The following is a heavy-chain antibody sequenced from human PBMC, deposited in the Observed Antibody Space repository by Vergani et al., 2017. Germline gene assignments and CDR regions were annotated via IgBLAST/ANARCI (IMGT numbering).Heavy chain of an antibody. J-gene: IGHJ3*02. D-gene: IGHD2-2*01. CDR1: GYNFTIYW. CDR2: IYPGDSDT. CDR3: ARDIVVVPAAMPDAFDI. Sequence: EVQLVQSGAEVKKPGESLKISCKGSGYNFTIYWIGWVRQMPGKGLEWMGIIYPGDSDTRYSPSFQGQVTISADKSISTAYLQWSSLKASDTAMYYCARDIVVVPAAMPDAFDIWGQGTMVTVSS. V-gene: IGHV5-51*03.